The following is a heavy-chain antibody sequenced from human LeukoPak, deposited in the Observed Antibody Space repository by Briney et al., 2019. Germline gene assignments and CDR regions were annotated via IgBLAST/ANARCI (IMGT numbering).Heavy chain of an antibody. CDR3: ARLPAAILGMDV. CDR1: GFTVSSNY. CDR2: IYSGGST. Sequence: GGSLRLSCAASGFTVSSNYMSRVRQAPGKELEWVSVIYSGGSTYYADSVKGRFTISRHNSKNTLYLQMNSLRAEDTAVYYCARLPAAILGMDVWGQGTTVTVSS. J-gene: IGHJ6*02. V-gene: IGHV3-53*04. D-gene: IGHD2-2*02.